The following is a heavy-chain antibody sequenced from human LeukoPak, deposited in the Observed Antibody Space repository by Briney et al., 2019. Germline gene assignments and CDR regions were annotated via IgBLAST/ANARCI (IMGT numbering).Heavy chain of an antibody. Sequence: SETLSLTCTVSGGSISSYYWSWIRQPPGKGLEWIGYIYYSGSTNYNPSLKSRVTISVDTSKNQFSLKLSSVTAADTAVYYCARDRFDCSGGSCYSYFDYWGQGTLVTVSS. CDR3: ARDRFDCSGGSCYSYFDY. J-gene: IGHJ4*02. D-gene: IGHD2-15*01. V-gene: IGHV4-59*01. CDR2: IYYSGST. CDR1: GGSISSYY.